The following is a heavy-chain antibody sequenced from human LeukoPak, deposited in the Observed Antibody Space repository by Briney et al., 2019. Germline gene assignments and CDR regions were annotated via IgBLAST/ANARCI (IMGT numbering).Heavy chain of an antibody. CDR2: IIPIFGTA. V-gene: IGHV1-69*01. Sequence: ASVKVSCKASGGTFSSYAISWVRQAPGQGLEWMGGIIPIFGTANYAQKFQGRVTITADESTSTAYMELSSLRSEDTAVYYCARDKSYDFWSGSYAFDIWGQGTMVIVSS. CDR3: ARDKSYDFWSGSYAFDI. CDR1: GGTFSSYA. J-gene: IGHJ3*02. D-gene: IGHD3-3*01.